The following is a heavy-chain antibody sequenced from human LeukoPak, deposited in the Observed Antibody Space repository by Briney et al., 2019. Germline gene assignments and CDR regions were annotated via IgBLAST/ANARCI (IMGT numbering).Heavy chain of an antibody. CDR1: GFTFDDYA. Sequence: PGGSLRLSCAASGFTFDDYAMHWVRQAPGKGLEWVSGISWNSGSIGYADSVKGRFTISRDNAKNSLYLQMNSLRAEDTAVYYCAKDAGYCSGGSCKLRDAFDIWGQGTMVTVSS. CDR2: ISWNSGSI. CDR3: AKDAGYCSGGSCKLRDAFDI. V-gene: IGHV3-9*01. D-gene: IGHD2-15*01. J-gene: IGHJ3*02.